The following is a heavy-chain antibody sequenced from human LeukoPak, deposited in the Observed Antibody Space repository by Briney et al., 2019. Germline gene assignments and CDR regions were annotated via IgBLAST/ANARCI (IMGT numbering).Heavy chain of an antibody. Sequence: TGGSLRLSCAASGFPFSSYWMSWVRQAPGKGLEWVANIKQDGSDKYYVDSVKGRFTISRDNAKNSLYLQLNSLRADDTAVYYCARLTGTTGFDYWGQGTLSPSPQ. CDR3: ARLTGTTGFDY. CDR1: GFPFSSYW. V-gene: IGHV3-7*01. D-gene: IGHD1-1*01. J-gene: IGHJ4*02. CDR2: IKQDGSDK.